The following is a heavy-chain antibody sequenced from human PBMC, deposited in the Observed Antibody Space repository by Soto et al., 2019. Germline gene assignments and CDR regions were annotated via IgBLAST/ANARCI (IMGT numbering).Heavy chain of an antibody. CDR1: RFTFSSYA. J-gene: IGHJ4*02. CDR3: AKDSPVGHYYGSSGFDY. V-gene: IGHV3-23*01. Sequence: GGSLRLSCAASRFTFSSYAMSWVRQAPGKGLEWVSVISGSGGSTYYADSVKGRFTISRDNSKNTLYLQMNSLRAEDTAVYYCAKDSPVGHYYGSSGFDYCGQGPLVTVSS. D-gene: IGHD3-22*01. CDR2: ISGSGGST.